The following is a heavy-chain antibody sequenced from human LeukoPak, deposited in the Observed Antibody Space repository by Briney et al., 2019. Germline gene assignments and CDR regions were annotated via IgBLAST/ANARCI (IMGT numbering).Heavy chain of an antibody. J-gene: IGHJ4*02. D-gene: IGHD3-10*01. CDR1: GFTFSSYW. CDR3: AKDDSGSGYFPDY. CDR2: INSDGSST. Sequence: GGSLRLSCAASGFTFSSYWMHWVRQAPGKGLVWVSRINSDGSSTSYADSVKGRFTISRDNSKNTLYLQMNSLRAEDTAIYYCAKDDSGSGYFPDYWGQGTLVTVSS. V-gene: IGHV3-74*01.